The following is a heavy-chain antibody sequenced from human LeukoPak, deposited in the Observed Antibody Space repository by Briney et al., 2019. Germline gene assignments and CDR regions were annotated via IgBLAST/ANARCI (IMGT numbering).Heavy chain of an antibody. J-gene: IGHJ3*02. V-gene: IGHV3-48*04. Sequence: PGGSLRLSCAASGFTFSSYSMNWVRQAPGKGLEWVSYISSSSSTIYYADSVKGRFTISRDNAKNSLYLQMNSLRAEDTAVYYCARDGPYDSSGFDAFDIWGQGTMVTVSS. D-gene: IGHD3-22*01. CDR3: ARDGPYDSSGFDAFDI. CDR1: GFTFSSYS. CDR2: ISSSSSTI.